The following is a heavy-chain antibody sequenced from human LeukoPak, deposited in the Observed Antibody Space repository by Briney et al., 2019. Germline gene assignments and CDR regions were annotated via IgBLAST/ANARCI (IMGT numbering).Heavy chain of an antibody. Sequence: GGSLRLSCAASGFTFSTYWMHWVRQVPGKGLVWVSRINSDGSTTSYADPVKGRFTISRDNAKSTLYLQMNSLRAEDTAVYYCARDDYGDYLWWGQGTLVTVSS. CDR3: ARDDYGDYLW. CDR2: INSDGSTT. CDR1: GFTFSTYW. J-gene: IGHJ4*02. V-gene: IGHV3-74*01. D-gene: IGHD4-17*01.